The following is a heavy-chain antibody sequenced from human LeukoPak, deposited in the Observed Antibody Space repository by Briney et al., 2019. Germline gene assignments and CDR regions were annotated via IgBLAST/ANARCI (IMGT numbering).Heavy chain of an antibody. V-gene: IGHV4-4*07. CDR1: GGSISSYY. CDR2: IYTSGST. CDR3: AREWELPFDY. Sequence: SGTLSLTCAVSGGSISSYYWSWIRQPAGKGLEWIGRIYTSGSTNYNPSLKSRVTISVDKSKNQFSLKLSSVTAADTAVYYCAREWELPFDYWGQGTLVTVSS. D-gene: IGHD1-26*01. J-gene: IGHJ4*02.